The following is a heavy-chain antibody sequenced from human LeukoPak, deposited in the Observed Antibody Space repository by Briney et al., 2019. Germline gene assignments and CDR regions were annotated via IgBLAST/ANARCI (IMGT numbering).Heavy chain of an antibody. J-gene: IGHJ4*02. CDR1: GYTFTGYY. Sequence: ASVKVSCTASGYTFTGYYMHWVRQAPGQGLEWMGWIDPNSGGTNYAQKFRGRVTMTRDTSISTAYMELSRLRSDDTAVYYCARGHSSPYYFDYWGQGTLVTVSS. V-gene: IGHV1-2*02. CDR2: IDPNSGGT. CDR3: ARGHSSPYYFDY. D-gene: IGHD6-13*01.